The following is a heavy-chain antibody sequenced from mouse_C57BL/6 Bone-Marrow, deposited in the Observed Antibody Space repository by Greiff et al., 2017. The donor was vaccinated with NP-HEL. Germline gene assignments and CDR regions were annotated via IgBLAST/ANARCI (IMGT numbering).Heavy chain of an antibody. J-gene: IGHJ4*01. CDR3: ARLPDYAMDY. V-gene: IGHV1-64*01. CDR2: IHPNSGST. Sequence: QVQLQQPGAELVKPGASVKLSCKASGYTFTSYWMHWVKQRPGQGLEWIGMIHPNSGSTNYSEKFKSKATLTVDKSSSTAYMQLSSLTSEDSAVYYCARLPDYAMDYWGQGTSVTVSS. CDR1: GYTFTSYW.